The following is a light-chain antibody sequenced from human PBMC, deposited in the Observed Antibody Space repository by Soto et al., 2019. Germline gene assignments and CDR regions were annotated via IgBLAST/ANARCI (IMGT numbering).Light chain of an antibody. CDR3: QQYGSSPRT. J-gene: IGKJ1*01. CDR1: QSVSSSY. Sequence: EIVLTQSPGTLSLSPGERATLSCRASQSVSSSYFAWYQQKPGQAPRLLIYGASSRATGIPDRFSGSGSGTDFTLTISRLEPEDFAVYYCQQYGSSPRTFGQGTEVEIK. CDR2: GAS. V-gene: IGKV3-20*01.